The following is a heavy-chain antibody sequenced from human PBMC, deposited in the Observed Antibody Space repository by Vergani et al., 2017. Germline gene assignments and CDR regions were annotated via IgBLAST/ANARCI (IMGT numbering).Heavy chain of an antibody. CDR3: ARDALFSVFGYCAGSTCYPDY. CDR2: IGTYGHK. J-gene: IGHJ4*02. Sequence: QVQLVQSGAEVKKPGASVKVSCKASGYSFSSYGITWVRQAPGQGLEWMGWIGTYGHKYEAQKFQGRVTMTTDTSTNTAYLEMRSRTYDDTAVYYCARDALFSVFGYCAGSTCYPDYWGQGTLVTVSS. D-gene: IGHD2-8*02. CDR1: GYSFSSYG. V-gene: IGHV1-18*01.